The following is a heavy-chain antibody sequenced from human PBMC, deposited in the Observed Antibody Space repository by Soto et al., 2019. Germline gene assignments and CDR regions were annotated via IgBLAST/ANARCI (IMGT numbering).Heavy chain of an antibody. V-gene: IGHV4-59*08. CDR1: GGSISSYY. CDR2: IYYSGST. CDR3: ARRYSGTEDDNWFDP. D-gene: IGHD1-26*01. J-gene: IGHJ5*02. Sequence: PSETLSLTCTVSGGSISSYYWSWIRQPPGKGLEWIGYIYYSGSTNYNPPLKSRVTISVDTSKNQFSLKLSSVTAADTALYYCARRYSGTEDDNWFDPWGQGTLVTVSS.